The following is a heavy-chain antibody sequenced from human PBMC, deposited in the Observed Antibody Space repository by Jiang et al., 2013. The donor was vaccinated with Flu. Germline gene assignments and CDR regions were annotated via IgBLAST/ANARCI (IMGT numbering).Heavy chain of an antibody. V-gene: IGHV3-23*01. CDR3: AKYDEYYYDSSGYYPYYYYGMDV. Sequence: ISGSGGSTYYADSVKGRFTISRDNSKNTLYLQMNSLRAEDTAVYYCAKYDEYYYDSSGYYPYYYYGMDVWGQGTTVTVSS. J-gene: IGHJ6*02. D-gene: IGHD3-22*01. CDR2: ISGSGGST.